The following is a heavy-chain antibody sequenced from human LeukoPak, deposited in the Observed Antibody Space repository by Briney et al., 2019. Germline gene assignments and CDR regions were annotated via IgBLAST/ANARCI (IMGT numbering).Heavy chain of an antibody. CDR2: INHSGST. D-gene: IGHD1-1*01. Sequence: PSETLSLTCAVYGGSFSGYYWSWIRQPPGKGLEWIGEINHSGSTNYNPSLKSRVTISVDTSKNQFSLKLSSVNAADTAVYYCAFGYNWKPENYYYYMDVWGKGTTVTVSS. CDR1: GGSFSGYY. J-gene: IGHJ6*03. V-gene: IGHV4-34*01. CDR3: AFGYNWKPENYYYYMDV.